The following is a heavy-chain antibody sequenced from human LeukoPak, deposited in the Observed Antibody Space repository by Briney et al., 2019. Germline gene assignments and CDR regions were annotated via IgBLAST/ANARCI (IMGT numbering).Heavy chain of an antibody. J-gene: IGHJ6*02. CDR1: GGSIISSDYH. CDR2: ISYSGNT. D-gene: IGHD2-15*01. V-gene: IGHV4-39*01. CDR3: ARHCCSGPAKRVFDI. Sequence: SETLSLTCTVSGGSIISSDYHWGWVRQPPGKGLEWIGTISYSGNTDYNPSLRSRVTISVDTSNNQFSLRLGSVTAADTAVYHCARHCCSGPAKRVFDIWGQGTTVTVSS.